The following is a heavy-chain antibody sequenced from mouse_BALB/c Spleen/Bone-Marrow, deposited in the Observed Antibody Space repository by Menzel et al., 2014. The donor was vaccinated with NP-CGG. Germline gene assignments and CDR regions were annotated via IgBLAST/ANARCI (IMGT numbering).Heavy chain of an antibody. CDR2: IDPANGNT. D-gene: IGHD2-14*01. Sequence: EVQLAESGAELVKPGASVKLSCTASGFNIKDTYMHWVKQRPEQGLEWIGRIDPANGNTKYDPKFQGKATITADTFSNTAYLQLSSLTSEDTAVYYCARYRLGTYFDYWGQGTTLTVSS. CDR1: GFNIKDTY. J-gene: IGHJ2*01. V-gene: IGHV14-3*02. CDR3: ARYRLGTYFDY.